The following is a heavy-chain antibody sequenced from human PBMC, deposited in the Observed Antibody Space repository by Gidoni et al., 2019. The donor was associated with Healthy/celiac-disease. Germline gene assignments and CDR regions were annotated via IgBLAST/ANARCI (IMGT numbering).Heavy chain of an antibody. CDR3: ARAYHYSKGWFDP. CDR2: IYYSGSN. V-gene: IGHV4-59*01. J-gene: IGHJ5*02. D-gene: IGHD4-4*01. Sequence: QVQLQESGPGLVKPSETPSLTCTVSGGPISSYYWSWIRQPPGKGLEWIGYIYYSGSNNYNPSLKSRVTISVDTSKNQFSLKLSSVTAADTAVYYCARAYHYSKGWFDPWGQGTLVTVSS. CDR1: GGPISSYY.